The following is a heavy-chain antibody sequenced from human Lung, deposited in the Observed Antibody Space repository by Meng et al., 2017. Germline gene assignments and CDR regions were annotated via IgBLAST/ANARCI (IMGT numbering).Heavy chain of an antibody. V-gene: IGHV4-4*02. J-gene: IGHJ4*02. CDR1: VGSRSSSNR. D-gene: IGHD6-19*01. Sequence: VTLLGSGPRLVKPSGTRSLTCAVSVGSRSSSNRWSWVRQPPGKGLERIGEIYHSGSTNYNSSLKSRVPISVDKSKNQFSLKLSSVPAADTAAYYCARRGLWLDPQNFDYWGQGTLVTVSS. CDR3: ARRGLWLDPQNFDY. CDR2: IYHSGST.